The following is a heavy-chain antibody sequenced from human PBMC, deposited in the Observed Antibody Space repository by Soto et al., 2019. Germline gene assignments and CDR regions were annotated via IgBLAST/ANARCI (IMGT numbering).Heavy chain of an antibody. Sequence: GGSLRLSCIASGFTFTNYAMNWVRQAPGEGLEWISTISSSGGNTYYTDSVRGRFTISRDNSKNTLYLQINSLRPEDTAIYYCAKPRGPTTYYFDYWGRGTLVTVSS. V-gene: IGHV3-23*01. CDR1: GFTFTNYA. CDR3: AKPRGPTTYYFDY. D-gene: IGHD1-1*01. J-gene: IGHJ4*02. CDR2: ISSSGGNT.